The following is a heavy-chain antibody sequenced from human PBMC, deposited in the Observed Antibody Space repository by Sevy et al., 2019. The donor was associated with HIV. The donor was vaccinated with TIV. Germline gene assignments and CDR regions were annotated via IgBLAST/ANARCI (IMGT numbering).Heavy chain of an antibody. D-gene: IGHD3-10*01. Sequence: GGSLRLSCAASGFTFSSYSMNWVRQAPGKGLEWVSYISSSSSTIYYADSVKGRFTISRDNAKNSLYLQMNSLRDEDTAVYYCARGSPSFFTRPSWMHAFDIWGQGTMVTVSS. J-gene: IGHJ3*02. CDR2: ISSSSSTI. CDR3: ARGSPSFFTRPSWMHAFDI. V-gene: IGHV3-48*02. CDR1: GFTFSSYS.